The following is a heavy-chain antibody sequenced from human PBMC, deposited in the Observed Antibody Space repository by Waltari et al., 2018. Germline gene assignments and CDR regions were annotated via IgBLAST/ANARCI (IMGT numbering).Heavy chain of an antibody. J-gene: IGHJ5*02. D-gene: IGHD2-15*01. Sequence: QLQLQESGPGLVKPSETLSLTCIVSGGSISSSSYYWGWIRQPPGKGLEWIGSIYYSGSTYYNPSLKSRVTISVDTSKNQFSLKLSSVTAADTAVYYCARQGVVAATKWFDPWGQGTLVTVSS. CDR2: IYYSGST. CDR3: ARQGVVAATKWFDP. CDR1: GGSISSSSYY. V-gene: IGHV4-39*01.